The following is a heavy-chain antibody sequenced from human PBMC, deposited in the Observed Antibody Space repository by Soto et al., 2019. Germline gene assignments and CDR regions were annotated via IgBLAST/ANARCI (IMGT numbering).Heavy chain of an antibody. Sequence: GGSLRLSCTASGFTFGDYAMSWFRQAPGKGLEWVGFIRSKAYGGTTEYAASVKGRFTISRDDSKSIAYLQMNSLKTEDTAVYYCTRGSSYYDFWSGYYPLDYWGQGTLVTVSS. J-gene: IGHJ4*02. CDR1: GFTFGDYA. D-gene: IGHD3-3*01. V-gene: IGHV3-49*03. CDR3: TRGSSYYDFWSGYYPLDY. CDR2: IRSKAYGGTT.